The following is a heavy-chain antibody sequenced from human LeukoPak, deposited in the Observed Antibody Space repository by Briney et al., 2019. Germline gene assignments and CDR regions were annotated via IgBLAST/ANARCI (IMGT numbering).Heavy chain of an antibody. Sequence: GGSLRLSCAASGFTFSSDNMNWVRQAPGKGLEWVSSISSGSSYIYSADSVKGRFTISRDNAKNSLYLQMNSLRAEDTAVYYCAREADYGDYDYWGQGTLVTVSS. V-gene: IGHV3-21*01. CDR1: GFTFSSDN. CDR2: ISSGSSYI. CDR3: AREADYGDYDY. J-gene: IGHJ4*02. D-gene: IGHD4-17*01.